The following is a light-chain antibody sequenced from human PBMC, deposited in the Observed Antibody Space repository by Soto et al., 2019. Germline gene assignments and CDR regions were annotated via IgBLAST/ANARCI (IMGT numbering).Light chain of an antibody. J-gene: IGKJ5*01. CDR3: QQLKRYPFT. V-gene: IGKV1-13*02. CDR1: QGISSA. CDR2: DAS. Sequence: AIQLTQSPSSLSASVGDRVSITCRASQGISSALAWYQHKPRKHPKILIYDASSLQSGVPSRFSGSESRTECLLIISSLLPEDFATYYCQQLKRYPFTYCQGTRLEIK.